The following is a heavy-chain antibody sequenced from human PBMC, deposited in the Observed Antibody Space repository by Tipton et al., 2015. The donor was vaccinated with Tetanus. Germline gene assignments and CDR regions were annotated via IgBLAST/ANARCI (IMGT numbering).Heavy chain of an antibody. Sequence: TLSLTCTVSGGSISSGGYYWSWIRQHPGKGLEWIGYIYYSGSTYYNPSLKSRVTISVVTSKNQFSLKLSSVTAADTAVYYCAGGGKGDYAQYYYYYYGVDVWGQGPSVPVSS. J-gene: IGHJ6*02. CDR1: GGSISSGGYY. CDR3: AGGGKGDYAQYYYYYYGVDV. CDR2: IYYSGST. D-gene: IGHD4-17*01. V-gene: IGHV4-31*03.